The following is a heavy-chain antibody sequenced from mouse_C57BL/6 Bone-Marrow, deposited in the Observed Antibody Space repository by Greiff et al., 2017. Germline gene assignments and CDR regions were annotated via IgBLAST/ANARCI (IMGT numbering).Heavy chain of an antibody. Sequence: VQRVESGAELMKPGASVKLSCTATGYTFTGYWIEWVKQRPGHGLEWIGEILPGSGSTNYNEKFKGKATFTADTSSNTAYMQRSILATEDSAIYYCARGTTIVALVYWGQGTSLTVSS. J-gene: IGHJ2*02. D-gene: IGHD1-1*01. V-gene: IGHV1-9*01. CDR2: ILPGSGST. CDR3: ARGTTIVALVY. CDR1: GYTFTGYW.